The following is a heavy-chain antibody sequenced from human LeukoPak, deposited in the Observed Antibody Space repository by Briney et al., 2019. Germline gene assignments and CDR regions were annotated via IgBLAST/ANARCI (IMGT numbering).Heavy chain of an antibody. Sequence: PGGSLRLSCTASGFTFTNYAMNWVRQAPGKGLEWVSTLSTSGASTYYADSVKGRFTISRDNSKSTLYLQMNSLRAEDTAVYYCARFSSYGYAPYLGADVWGKGTTVTVSS. V-gene: IGHV3-23*01. CDR3: ARFSSYGYAPYLGADV. D-gene: IGHD5-18*01. CDR1: GFTFTNYA. CDR2: LSTSGAST. J-gene: IGHJ6*04.